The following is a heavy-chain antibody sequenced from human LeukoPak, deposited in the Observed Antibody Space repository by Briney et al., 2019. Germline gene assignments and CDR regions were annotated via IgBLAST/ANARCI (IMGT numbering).Heavy chain of an antibody. J-gene: IGHJ5*02. Sequence: SETLSLTCGVSGYSISSGYYWGWIRQPPGKGLEWIGSIYHVGSTYYNPPLKSRVTISVDTSKNQFSLKLSSLTAADTAVYYCARVIYCSGGSCYDGAWFDPWGQGTLVTVSS. CDR3: ARVIYCSGGSCYDGAWFDP. V-gene: IGHV4-38-2*01. D-gene: IGHD2-15*01. CDR1: GYSISSGYY. CDR2: IYHVGST.